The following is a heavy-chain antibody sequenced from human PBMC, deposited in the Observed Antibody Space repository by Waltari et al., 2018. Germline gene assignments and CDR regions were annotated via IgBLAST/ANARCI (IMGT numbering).Heavy chain of an antibody. CDR3: ARGGHYDILMDY. Sequence: QVQLQESGPGLVKPSETLSLTCPVSCGSRRSYYWSWIRQPPGKGLEGLGYIYYSGSTNYNPSLKSRVTISVDTSKNQFSLKLSSVTAADTAVYYCARGGHYDILMDYWGQGTLVTVSS. J-gene: IGHJ4*02. D-gene: IGHD3-9*01. CDR1: CGSRRSYY. CDR2: IYYSGST. V-gene: IGHV4-59*13.